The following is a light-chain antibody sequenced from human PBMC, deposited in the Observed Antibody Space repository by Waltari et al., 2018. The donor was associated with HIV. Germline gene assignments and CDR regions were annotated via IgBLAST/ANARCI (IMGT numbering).Light chain of an antibody. V-gene: IGLV2-8*01. CDR3: SSYSGRNRSVI. CDR1: SSDVGGHSY. CDR2: EVT. J-gene: IGLJ2*01. Sequence: QSALTQPPSASGSPGQAVTISCTGTSSDVGGHSYVSWYQQHPGKAPKLIISEVTKRPSGVPDRCSGSKSGNTASLTVSGLQAEDEGDYFCSSYSGRNRSVIFGGGTRVTVL.